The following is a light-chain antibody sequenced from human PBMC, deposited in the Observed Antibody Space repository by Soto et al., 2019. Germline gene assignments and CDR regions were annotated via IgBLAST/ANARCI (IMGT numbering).Light chain of an antibody. V-gene: IGKV1-5*03. CDR3: QQYNSYPWT. Sequence: DIQMTQSPSTLSGSVGDRVTITCRASQSIGSYLAWYQQKTGRAPKILIYWTSSLESGVPSRFSASGSGTEFTLTISSLQPDDFATYYCQQYNSYPWTFGQGTKVEI. J-gene: IGKJ1*01. CDR1: QSIGSY. CDR2: WTS.